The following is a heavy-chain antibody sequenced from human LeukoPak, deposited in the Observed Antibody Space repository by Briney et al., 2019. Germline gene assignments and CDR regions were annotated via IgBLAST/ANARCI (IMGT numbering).Heavy chain of an antibody. V-gene: IGHV1-69*06. J-gene: IGHJ6*03. CDR2: IIPIFGTA. D-gene: IGHD6-13*01. CDR1: GGTFSSYA. Sequence: SVKVSCKASGGTFSSYAISWVRQAPGQGLEWMGGIIPIFGTANYAQKFQGRVTITADKSTSTAYMELSSLRSEDTAVYYCARGIAAAGTFYYYMDVWGKGTTVTVSS. CDR3: ARGIAAAGTFYYYMDV.